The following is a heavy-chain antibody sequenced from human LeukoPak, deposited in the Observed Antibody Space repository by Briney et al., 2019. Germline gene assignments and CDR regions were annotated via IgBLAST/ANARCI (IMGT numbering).Heavy chain of an antibody. J-gene: IGHJ6*02. D-gene: IGHD2-2*01. V-gene: IGHV3-43*02. CDR1: GFTFDDYA. CDR3: AKDISSAPYCSSTSCQYYYYGMGV. CDR2: ISGDGGST. Sequence: PGGSLRLSCAASGFTFDDYAMHWVRQAPGKGLEWVSLISGDGGSTYYADSVKGRFTIFRDNSKNSLYLQMNSLRTEDTALYYCAKDISSAPYCSSTSCQYYYYGMGVWGQGTTVTVSS.